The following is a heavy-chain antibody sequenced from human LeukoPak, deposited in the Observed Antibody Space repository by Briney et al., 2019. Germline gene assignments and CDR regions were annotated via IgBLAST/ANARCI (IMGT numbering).Heavy chain of an antibody. Sequence: PGGSLRLSCVASGFTFNKYSMHWVRQVPEKGLEFVSAINNNGDSTYYADSVKDRFTISRDNFKNTLYVQMNSLRAEDTAVYYCAKEGYSRGYYSYYYMDVWGKGTTVTVSS. J-gene: IGHJ6*03. CDR1: GFTFNKYS. CDR2: INNNGDST. V-gene: IGHV3-64*02. D-gene: IGHD6-13*01. CDR3: AKEGYSRGYYSYYYMDV.